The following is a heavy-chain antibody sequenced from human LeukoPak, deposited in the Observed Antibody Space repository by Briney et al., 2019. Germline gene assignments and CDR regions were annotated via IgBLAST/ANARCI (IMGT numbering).Heavy chain of an antibody. Sequence: SVKVSCKASGGTFSSYAISWVRQAPGQGLEWMGRIIPIFGTANYAQKSQGRVTITTDESTSTAYMELSSLRSEDTAVYYCARVVGRADGYNWLGGVRLGAFDIWGQGTMVTVSS. V-gene: IGHV1-69*05. CDR3: ARVVGRADGYNWLGGVRLGAFDI. J-gene: IGHJ3*02. CDR2: IIPIFGTA. CDR1: GGTFSSYA. D-gene: IGHD5-24*01.